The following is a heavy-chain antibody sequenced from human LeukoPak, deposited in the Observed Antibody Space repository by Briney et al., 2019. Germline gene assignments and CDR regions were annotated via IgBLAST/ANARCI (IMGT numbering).Heavy chain of an antibody. CDR1: AFIFSGHW. V-gene: IGHV3-7*03. CDR2: IKEDGSVR. CDR3: AGRVTGYSSGYVH. Sequence: GGSLRLSCEGSAFIFSGHWMNWVRQTPGKGLEWVASIKEDGSVRQYVDSVKGRFAISRDNSENIVYLQMNNLRVEDTAVYYCAGRVTGYSSGYVHWGQGTLVTVSS. D-gene: IGHD5-18*01. J-gene: IGHJ4*02.